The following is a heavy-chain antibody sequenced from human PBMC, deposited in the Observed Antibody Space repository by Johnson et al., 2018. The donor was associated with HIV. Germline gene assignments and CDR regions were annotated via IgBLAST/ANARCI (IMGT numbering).Heavy chain of an antibody. V-gene: IGHV3-20*04. CDR3: AKDGPYSSGIDAFDI. CDR1: GITFDDYG. J-gene: IGHJ3*02. Sequence: EVQLVESGGGVVRPGGSLRLSCAASGITFDDYGMSWVRQTPGKGLEWVSGINWSGGSTGYADSVMGRFSISRDNAKNSLYLQMNSLRGEDTAVYYCAKDGPYSSGIDAFDIWGQGTMVTVSS. CDR2: INWSGGST. D-gene: IGHD6-19*01.